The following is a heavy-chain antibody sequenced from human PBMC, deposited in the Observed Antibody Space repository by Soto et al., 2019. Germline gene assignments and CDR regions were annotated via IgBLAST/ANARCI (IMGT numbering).Heavy chain of an antibody. D-gene: IGHD6-19*01. CDR1: GYTFTSYA. Sequence: GASVKVSCKASGYTFTSYAMHWVRQAPGQRLEWMGWINAGNGNTKYSQKLQGRDTITRDTSASTAYMELSSLRSEDTAVYYCARDPNSSGLYYFDYWGQGTLVTVSS. J-gene: IGHJ4*02. CDR3: ARDPNSSGLYYFDY. CDR2: INAGNGNT. V-gene: IGHV1-3*01.